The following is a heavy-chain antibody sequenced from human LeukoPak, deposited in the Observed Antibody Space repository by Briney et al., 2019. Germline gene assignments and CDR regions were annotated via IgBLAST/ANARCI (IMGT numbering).Heavy chain of an antibody. Sequence: GASVEVSCKASGGTFSSYAISWVRQAPGQGLEWMGRIIPIFGTANYAQKFQGRVTITTDESTSTAYMELSSLRSEDTAVYYCATGGSYHTAGSLDYWGQGTLVTVSS. V-gene: IGHV1-69*05. J-gene: IGHJ4*02. CDR2: IIPIFGTA. D-gene: IGHD1-26*01. CDR1: GGTFSSYA. CDR3: ATGGSYHTAGSLDY.